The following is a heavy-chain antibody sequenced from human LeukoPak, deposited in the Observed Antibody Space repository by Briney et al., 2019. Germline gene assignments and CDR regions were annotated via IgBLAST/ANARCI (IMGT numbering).Heavy chain of an antibody. CDR2: IYYSGST. J-gene: IGHJ4*02. CDR3: ARSSGWYFYFDY. V-gene: IGHV4-39*01. D-gene: IGHD6-19*01. CDR1: GGSIRSSSYY. Sequence: SETLSLTCTVSGGSIRSSSYYWDWIRQPPGKGLEWIGSIYYSGSTYYNSSLKSRVSISVDTSKNQFSLKVSSVTAADTAVYYCARSSGWYFYFDYWGQGTLVTVSS.